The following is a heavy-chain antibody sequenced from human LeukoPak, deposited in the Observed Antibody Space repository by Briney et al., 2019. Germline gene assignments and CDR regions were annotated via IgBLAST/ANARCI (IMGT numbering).Heavy chain of an antibody. V-gene: IGHV4-59*06. CDR1: GGSISSYY. D-gene: IGHD4-23*01. J-gene: IGHJ4*02. CDR3: GKVGGNSNS. CDR2: IHNSRGT. Sequence: PSETLSLTCTVSGGSISSYYWNWLRQHPGKGLEWIGSIHNSRGTSYNPSLESRLTISLDTSENQFFLKMSYVTAADTAMYYCGKVGGNSNSWGQGTLVTVSS.